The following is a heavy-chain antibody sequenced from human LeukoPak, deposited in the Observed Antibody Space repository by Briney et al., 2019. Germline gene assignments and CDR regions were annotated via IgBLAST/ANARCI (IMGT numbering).Heavy chain of an antibody. CDR2: IRSKAHGGTT. CDR1: GFTFGDYA. Sequence: GGSLRLSCTASGFTFGDYAMSWFRQAPGEGLEWVGFIRSKAHGGTTEYAASVKGRFTISRDDSKSIAYLQMDSLKTEDTAVYCCIRPGRYCSGGSCYSFYWGQGTLVTVSS. D-gene: IGHD2-15*01. J-gene: IGHJ4*02. CDR3: IRPGRYCSGGSCYSFY. V-gene: IGHV3-49*03.